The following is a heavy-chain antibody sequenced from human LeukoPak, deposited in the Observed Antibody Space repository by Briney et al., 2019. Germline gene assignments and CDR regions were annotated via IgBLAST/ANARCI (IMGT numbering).Heavy chain of an antibody. D-gene: IGHD3-10*01. Sequence: ASVKVSCKASGCTFSSYDINWVRQATGQGLEWMGRMNPNSGNTNYAQKFQGRVTMTRSTSTSTAYLELSSLRSYDTAVYYCAGGGWVNEDSGALFGMDVWGKGTTVTVSS. V-gene: IGHV1-8*02. CDR1: GCTFSSYD. J-gene: IGHJ6*04. CDR2: MNPNSGNT. CDR3: AGGGWVNEDSGALFGMDV.